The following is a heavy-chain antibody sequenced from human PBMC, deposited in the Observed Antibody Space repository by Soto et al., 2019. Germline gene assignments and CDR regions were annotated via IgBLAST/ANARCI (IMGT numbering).Heavy chain of an antibody. Sequence: EVQLVESGGGLVQPGGSLRLSCAASGFTFSSYWMSWVRQAPGKGLEWVANIKQDGSEKYYVDSVKGRFTISRDNAKNSRYLQMNSLRAEDTDVYYCARDIIRGSSWYDYWGQGTLVTVS. CDR2: IKQDGSEK. CDR1: GFTFSSYW. J-gene: IGHJ4*02. V-gene: IGHV3-7*03. D-gene: IGHD6-13*01. CDR3: ARDIIRGSSWYDY.